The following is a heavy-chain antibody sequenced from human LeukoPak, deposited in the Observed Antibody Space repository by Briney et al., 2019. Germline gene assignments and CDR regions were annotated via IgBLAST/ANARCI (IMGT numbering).Heavy chain of an antibody. J-gene: IGHJ4*02. CDR3: ARDRGAAAGIFDY. D-gene: IGHD6-13*01. V-gene: IGHV4-39*07. Sequence: SETLSLTCTVSGGSISSGSYYWSWIRQPAGKGLEWIGSIYHSGSTYYNPSLKSRVTISVDTSKNQFSLKLSSVTAADTAVYYCARDRGAAAGIFDYWGQGTLVTVSS. CDR2: IYHSGST. CDR1: GGSISSGSYY.